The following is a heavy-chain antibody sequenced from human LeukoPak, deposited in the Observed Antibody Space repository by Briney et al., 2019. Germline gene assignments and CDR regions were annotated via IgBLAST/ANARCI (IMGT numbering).Heavy chain of an antibody. CDR1: GYXFTSYG. J-gene: IGHJ4*02. Sequence: GASVKVSCKASGYXFTSYGISWVRQAPGQGLEWMGLICAYNGNTNYAQKLKGRVTRTTDTSTSTAYMVLRSLRSDDTAVYYCARSLGTGYYDSSGSDYWGQGTLVTVSS. CDR3: ARSLGTGYYDSSGSDY. V-gene: IGHV1-18*04. CDR2: ICAYNGNT. D-gene: IGHD3-22*01.